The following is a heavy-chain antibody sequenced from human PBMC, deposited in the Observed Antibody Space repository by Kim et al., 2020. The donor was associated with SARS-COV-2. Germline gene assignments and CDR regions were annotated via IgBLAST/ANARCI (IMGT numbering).Heavy chain of an antibody. V-gene: IGHV3-21*01. D-gene: IGHD4-17*01. Sequence: GGSLRLSCAASGFTFSSYSMNWVRQAPRKGLEWVSSISSSSSYIYYADSVKGRFTISRDNAKNSLYLQMNSLRAEDTAVYYCARDPGAVTVRTGVDWGQGTLVTVSS. CDR2: ISSSSSYI. CDR1: GFTFSSYS. J-gene: IGHJ4*02. CDR3: ARDPGAVTVRTGVD.